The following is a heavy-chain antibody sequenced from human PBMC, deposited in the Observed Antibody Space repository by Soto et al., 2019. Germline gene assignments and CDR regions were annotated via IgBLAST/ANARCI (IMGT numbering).Heavy chain of an antibody. D-gene: IGHD3-22*01. J-gene: IGHJ3*02. V-gene: IGHV1-2*04. CDR1: GYTFTGYY. CDR2: INPNSGGT. CDR3: ARDRGTWDYYDSSGYRTLAFDI. Sequence: GASVKVSCKASGYTFTGYYMHWVRQAPGQGLEWMGWINPNSGGTNYAQKFQGWVTMTRDTSISTAYMELSRLRSDDTAVYYCARDRGTWDYYDSSGYRTLAFDIWG.